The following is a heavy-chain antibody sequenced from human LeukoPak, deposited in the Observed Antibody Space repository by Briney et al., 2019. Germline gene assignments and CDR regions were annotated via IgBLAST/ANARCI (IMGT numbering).Heavy chain of an antibody. CDR2: ISYDGSNK. V-gene: IGHV3-30*18. CDR3: AKAMYIVVVPAAIDY. D-gene: IGHD2-2*01. J-gene: IGHJ4*02. CDR1: GFTFSSYG. Sequence: GRSLRLSRAASGFTFSSYGMHWVRQAPGKGLEWVAVISYDGSNKYHADSVKGRFTISRDNSENTLYLQMNSLRAEDTAVYYCAKAMYIVVVPAAIDYWGQGTQVTVSS.